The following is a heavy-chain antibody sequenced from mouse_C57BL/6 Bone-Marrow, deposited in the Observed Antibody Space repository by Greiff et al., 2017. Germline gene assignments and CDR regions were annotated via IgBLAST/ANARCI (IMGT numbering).Heavy chain of an antibody. J-gene: IGHJ4*01. V-gene: IGHV5-9*04. Sequence: EVQRVESGGGLVKPGGSLKLSCAASGFTFTSYTMSWVRQTPEKRLEWVATISGGGGNTYYPDSLKGRFTISRDNAKNTVYLQISSLRSEDAAVYYCTRQPLYYAMDYWGQGTSVTVSS. CDR2: ISGGGGNT. CDR1: GFTFTSYT. CDR3: TRQPLYYAMDY.